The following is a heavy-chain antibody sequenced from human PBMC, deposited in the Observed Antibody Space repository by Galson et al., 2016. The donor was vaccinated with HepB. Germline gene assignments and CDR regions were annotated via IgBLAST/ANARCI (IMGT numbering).Heavy chain of an antibody. CDR2: IGGSGSNI. CDR3: AKATDIAMVRWVWFDP. CDR1: GFTFNKYA. V-gene: IGHV3-23*01. D-gene: IGHD5-18*01. J-gene: IGHJ5*02. Sequence: SLRLSCAASGFTFNKYAMSWVRQAPGKGLEWVSAIGGSGSNIYDVDSVKGRFTISRDTSKNMLSLQMNGLRAEDPAVYYCAKATDIAMVRWVWFDPWGQGTLVTVSS.